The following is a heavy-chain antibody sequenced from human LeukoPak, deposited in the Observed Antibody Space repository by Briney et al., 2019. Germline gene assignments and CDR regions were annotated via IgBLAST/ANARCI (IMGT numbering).Heavy chain of an antibody. CDR2: INHGGST. V-gene: IGHV4-34*01. CDR3: ATGQKRHCSSTSCSYPSYYYGMDV. CDR1: GGSFSGYY. D-gene: IGHD2-2*01. Sequence: SETLSLTCAVYGGSFSGYYWSWIRQPPGKGLEWIGEINHGGSTNYNPSLKSRVTISVDTSKNQFSLKLSSVTAADTAVYYCATGQKRHCSSTSCSYPSYYYGMDVWGQGTTVTVSS. J-gene: IGHJ6*02.